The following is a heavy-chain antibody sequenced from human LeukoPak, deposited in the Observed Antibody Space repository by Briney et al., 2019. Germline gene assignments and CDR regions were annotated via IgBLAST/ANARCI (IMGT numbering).Heavy chain of an antibody. V-gene: IGHV5-51*01. D-gene: IGHD5-18*01. CDR1: GYSFTSYW. J-gene: IGHJ4*02. CDR2: IYPGDSDT. Sequence: GESLNISCKGHGYSFTSYWIGWVRQMPGKGLEWIGIIYPGDSDTRYSPSFQGQVTISADKSISTAYLQWSSLKASDTARYYCARRRGRGYSYGPIDYWGQGTLVTVSS. CDR3: ARRRGRGYSYGPIDY.